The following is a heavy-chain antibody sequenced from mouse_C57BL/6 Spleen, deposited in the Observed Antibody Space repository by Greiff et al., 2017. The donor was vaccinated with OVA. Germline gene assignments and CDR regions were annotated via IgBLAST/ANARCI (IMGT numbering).Heavy chain of an antibody. CDR3: ASGGYDGNPDY. CDR1: GYAFSSSW. D-gene: IGHD1-1*01. CDR2: IYPGDGDT. Sequence: QVQLQQSGPELVKPGASVKISCKASGYAFSSSWMNWVKQRPGKGLEWIGRIYPGDGDTNYNGKFKGKATLTADKSSRTAYMQLSSQTSEDSAVYFCASGGYDGNPDYWGQGTTLTVSS. V-gene: IGHV1-82*01. J-gene: IGHJ2*01.